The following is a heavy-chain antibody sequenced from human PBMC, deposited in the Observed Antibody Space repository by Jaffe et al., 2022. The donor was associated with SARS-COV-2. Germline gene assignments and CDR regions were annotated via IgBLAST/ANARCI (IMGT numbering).Heavy chain of an antibody. V-gene: IGHV3-49*03. CDR2: IRNKPYGGTT. Sequence: EVQLVESGGGLIQPGRSLRLSCTTSGFTFGDYTMSWFRQAPGKGLEWVGFIRNKPYGGTTEYAASVKGRFTISRDDSKSVAYLQMNSLKTEDTAVYYCLPTWTFFEDWGQGTLVTVSS. D-gene: IGHD3-16*01. J-gene: IGHJ4*02. CDR1: GFTFGDYT. CDR3: LPTWTFFED.